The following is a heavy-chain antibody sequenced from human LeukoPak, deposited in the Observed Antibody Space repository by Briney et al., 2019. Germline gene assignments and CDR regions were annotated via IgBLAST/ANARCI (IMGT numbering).Heavy chain of an antibody. D-gene: IGHD3-16*02. CDR1: GFTFSNYA. Sequence: GGSLRLSCEASGFTFSNYAMSWVRQTPGKGLEWVSSVTGNGVTTYYADSVKGRFTISKDHLKNTLYLQMNSLRAEDTAIYYCAKGVSEDYRVWGSYRSDSWGHGTLVTVSS. V-gene: IGHV3-23*01. CDR2: VTGNGVTT. J-gene: IGHJ5*01. CDR3: AKGVSEDYRVWGSYRSDS.